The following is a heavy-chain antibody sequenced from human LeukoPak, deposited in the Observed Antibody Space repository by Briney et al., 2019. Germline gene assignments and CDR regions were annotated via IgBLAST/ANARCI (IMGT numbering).Heavy chain of an antibody. CDR1: GFTFSSYG. D-gene: IGHD6-13*01. V-gene: IGHV3-30*18. Sequence: GGSLRLSCAASGFTFSSYGMHWVRQAPGKGLECVAIISYDGSNEYYTDSVKGRFTISRDNSKNTLYLQMNSLRAEDTAVYYCAKSGIEAAGSLVYFDYWGQGTLVTASS. CDR3: AKSGIEAAGSLVYFDY. CDR2: ISYDGSNE. J-gene: IGHJ4*02.